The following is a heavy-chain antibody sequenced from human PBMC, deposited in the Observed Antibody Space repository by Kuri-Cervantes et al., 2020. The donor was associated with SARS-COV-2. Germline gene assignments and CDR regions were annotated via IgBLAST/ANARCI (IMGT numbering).Heavy chain of an antibody. J-gene: IGHJ4*02. Sequence: SETLSLTCAVSGCSISSGGYSWSWIRQPPGKGLEWIGYIYHSGSTYFNPSLKSRVTLSADRSQNQFSLNLTSVTAADTAVYYCARVDSSLTIDYWGQGTLVTVSS. CDR1: GCSISSGGYS. V-gene: IGHV4-30-2*01. CDR2: IYHSGST. CDR3: ARVDSSLTIDY. D-gene: IGHD6-13*01.